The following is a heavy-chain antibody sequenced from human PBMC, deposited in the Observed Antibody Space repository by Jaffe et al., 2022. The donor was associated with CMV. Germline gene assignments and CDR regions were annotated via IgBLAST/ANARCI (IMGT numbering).Heavy chain of an antibody. D-gene: IGHD6-13*01. CDR1: GFSLSTSGMC. CDR2: IDWDDDK. V-gene: IGHV2-70*15. Sequence: QVTLRESGPALVKPTQTLTLTCTFSGFSLSTSGMCVSWIRQPPGKALEWLARIDWDDDKYYSTSLKTRLTISKDTSKNQVVLTMTNMDPVDTATYYCARSGYSSSWLYYYYMDVWGKGTTVTVSS. J-gene: IGHJ6*03. CDR3: ARSGYSSSWLYYYYMDV.